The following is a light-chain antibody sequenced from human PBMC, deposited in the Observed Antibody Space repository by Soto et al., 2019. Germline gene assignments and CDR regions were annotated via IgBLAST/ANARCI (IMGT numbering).Light chain of an antibody. Sequence: QSALTQPPPASGSPGQAVTISCTGTSCDVGGYNFVSWYQQHPGKAPKLMIYDVTKRPSGVPDRFSGSKSGNTASLTVSGLQAEDDADFYCSSYAGTHIVFGTGTKVTVL. J-gene: IGLJ1*01. CDR3: SSYAGTHIV. CDR2: DVT. CDR1: SCDVGGYNF. V-gene: IGLV2-8*01.